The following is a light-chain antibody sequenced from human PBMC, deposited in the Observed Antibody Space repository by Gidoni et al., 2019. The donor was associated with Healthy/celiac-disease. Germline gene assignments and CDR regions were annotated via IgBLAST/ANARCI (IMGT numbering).Light chain of an antibody. J-gene: IGLJ2*01. CDR3: QVWDSSSDVV. CDR2: DDS. V-gene: IGLV3-21*03. CDR1: NIGSKS. Sequence: SYVLTQPPSVSVAPGKTASITCGGNNIGSKSVHWYQQQPGQAPVLVVYDDSDRPSGIPERFSGSNSGNTATLTISRVEAGDEADYYCQVWDSSSDVVFGGGTKLTVL.